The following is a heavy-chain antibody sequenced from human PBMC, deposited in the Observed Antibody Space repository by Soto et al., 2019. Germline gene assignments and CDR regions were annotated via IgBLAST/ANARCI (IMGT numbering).Heavy chain of an antibody. J-gene: IGHJ2*01. V-gene: IGHV1-69*02. CDR2: IIPILGIA. Sequence: QVQLVQSGAEVKKPGSSVKVSCKASGGTFSSYTISWVRQAPGQGLEWMGRIIPILGIANYAQKFQGRVTITADKSTSTAYMELSSLRSEDTAVYYCARHVSIAAAGREGDWYFDLWGRGTLVTVSS. CDR1: GGTFSSYT. D-gene: IGHD6-13*01. CDR3: ARHVSIAAAGREGDWYFDL.